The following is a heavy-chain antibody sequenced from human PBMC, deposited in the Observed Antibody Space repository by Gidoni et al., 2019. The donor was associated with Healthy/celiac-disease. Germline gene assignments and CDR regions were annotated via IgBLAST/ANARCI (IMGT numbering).Heavy chain of an antibody. V-gene: IGHV4-59*01. CDR1: GVSISSYY. J-gene: IGHJ6*02. CDR3: ARTVTLNYYYYYGMDV. CDR2: IYYSGST. Sequence: QVQLQESGPGLVKPSETLSLTCTVSGVSISSYYWSWIRQPPGKGLEWIGYIYYSGSTNYNPSLKSRVTISVDTSKNQFSLKLSSVTAADTAVYYCARTVTLNYYYYYGMDVWGQGTTVTVSS. D-gene: IGHD4-17*01.